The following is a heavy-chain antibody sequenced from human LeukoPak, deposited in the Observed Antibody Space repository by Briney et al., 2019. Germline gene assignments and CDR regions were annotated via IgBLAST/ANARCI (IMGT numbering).Heavy chain of an antibody. V-gene: IGHV4-59*01. J-gene: IGHJ6*02. D-gene: IGHD2-2*01. Sequence: SETLSLTCTVSGDSIGSYFWSWIRQSPGKGLEWIGHIYHSGSTNYNPSLKSRVTISIDTSKNQFSLKLTSVTSADTAVYYCARDGPAYTSRWYDYYYGMDVWGQGTTVTVSS. CDR2: IYHSGST. CDR3: ARDGPAYTSRWYDYYYGMDV. CDR1: GDSIGSYF.